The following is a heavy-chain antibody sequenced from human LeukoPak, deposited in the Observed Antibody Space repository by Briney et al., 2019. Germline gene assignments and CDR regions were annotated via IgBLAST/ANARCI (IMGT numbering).Heavy chain of an antibody. CDR3: AKDSYDYGDYVSTGYYYYYYMDV. CDR2: ISGSGGST. J-gene: IGHJ6*03. V-gene: IGHV3-23*01. CDR1: GFTFSSYA. Sequence: GGSLRLSCAASGFTFSSYAMSWVRQAPGKGLEWVSAISGSGGSTYYADSVKGRFTISRDNSKNTLYLQMNSLRAEDTAVYYCAKDSYDYGDYVSTGYYYYYYMDVWGKGTTVTVSS. D-gene: IGHD4-17*01.